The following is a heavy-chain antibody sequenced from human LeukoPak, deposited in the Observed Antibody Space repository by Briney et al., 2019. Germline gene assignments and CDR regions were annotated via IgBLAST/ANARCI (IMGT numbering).Heavy chain of an antibody. CDR1: GGSINRGSYY. D-gene: IGHD4-23*01. V-gene: IGHV4-61*02. J-gene: IGHJ4*02. Sequence: SQTLSLTCTVSGGSINRGSYYWNWIRQPAGKGMEWVGRIYTSGSTTYNPSLKRRVTISLETSKNHFSLKLTSVTAADTAVYYCARARVVEPFDYWGQGTLVTVSS. CDR2: IYTSGST. CDR3: ARARVVEPFDY.